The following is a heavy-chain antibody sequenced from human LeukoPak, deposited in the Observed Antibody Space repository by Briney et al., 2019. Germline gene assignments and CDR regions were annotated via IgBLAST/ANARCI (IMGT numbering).Heavy chain of an antibody. Sequence: ASVKVSCKVSGYTLTELSMHWVRQAPGKGLEWMGGFDPEDGETIYAQKFQGRVTMTEDISTDTAYMELSSLRSEDTAVYYCATAAAAAPDAFDIWGQGTMVTVSS. V-gene: IGHV1-24*01. CDR2: FDPEDGET. CDR3: ATAAAAAPDAFDI. D-gene: IGHD6-13*01. CDR1: GYTLTELS. J-gene: IGHJ3*02.